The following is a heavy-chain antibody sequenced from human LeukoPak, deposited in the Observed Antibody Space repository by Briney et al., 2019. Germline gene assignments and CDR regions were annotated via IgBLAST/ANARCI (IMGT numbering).Heavy chain of an antibody. V-gene: IGHV3-23*01. D-gene: IGHD3-3*01. CDR3: AKIFTPDRYYYYYMDV. J-gene: IGHJ6*03. Sequence: PGGSLRLSCAASGFTFSSYAMTWVRQAPGKGLEWVSAISGSGGITNYADSVKGRFTISRDNSKNTLYLQMNSLRAEDTAVYYCAKIFTPDRYYYYYMDVWGKGTTVTVSS. CDR2: ISGSGGIT. CDR1: GFTFSSYA.